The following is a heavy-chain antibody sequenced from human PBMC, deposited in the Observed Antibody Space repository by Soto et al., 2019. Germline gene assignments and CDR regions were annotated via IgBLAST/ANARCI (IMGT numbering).Heavy chain of an antibody. Sequence: QVQLVQSGAEVKKPGASVKVSCKASGYTFTSYAMHWVRQAPGQRLEWMGWINAGNGNTKYSQKFQGRVTITRDTXASTAYMELSSLRSEDTAVYYCARERLQTKNWFDPWGQGTLVTVSS. CDR1: GYTFTSYA. CDR3: ARERLQTKNWFDP. D-gene: IGHD3-16*01. J-gene: IGHJ5*02. V-gene: IGHV1-3*01. CDR2: INAGNGNT.